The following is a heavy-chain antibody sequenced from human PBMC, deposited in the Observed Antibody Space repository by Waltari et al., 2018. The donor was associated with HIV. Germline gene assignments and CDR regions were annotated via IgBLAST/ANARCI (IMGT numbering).Heavy chain of an antibody. Sequence: QVQLVQSGAEVKKPGSSVKVSCKASGGPFSSYAISWVRQAPGQGREWMGGIIPIFGTANYAQKFQGRVTITADKSTSTAYMELSSLRSEDTAVYYCARADYDSSGYSRYYYYGMDVWGQGTTVTVSS. V-gene: IGHV1-69*06. CDR3: ARADYDSSGYSRYYYYGMDV. CDR2: IIPIFGTA. J-gene: IGHJ6*02. CDR1: GGPFSSYA. D-gene: IGHD3-22*01.